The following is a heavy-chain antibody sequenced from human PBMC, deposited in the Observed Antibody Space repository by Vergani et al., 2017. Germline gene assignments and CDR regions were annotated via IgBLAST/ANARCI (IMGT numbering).Heavy chain of an antibody. V-gene: IGHV3-23*01. CDR1: GFTFSSYA. CDR2: ISGSGGST. Sequence: EVQLLESGGGLVQPGGSLRLSCAASGFTFSSYAMSWVRQAPGKGLEWVSAISGSGGSTYYADSVKGRFTISRDNSENTLYLQMNSLRAEDTAVYYCAKDVPTTMVRGEFGVDDWGQGTLVTVSS. D-gene: IGHD3-10*01. J-gene: IGHJ4*02. CDR3: AKDVPTTMVRGEFGVDD.